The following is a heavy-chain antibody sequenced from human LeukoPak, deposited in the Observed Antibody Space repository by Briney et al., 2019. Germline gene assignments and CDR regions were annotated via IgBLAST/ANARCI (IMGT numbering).Heavy chain of an antibody. Sequence: GGSLRLSCAASGFTVSNNYMTWVRQAPGKGLEWVSVISGSGTSTNYADSVKGRFTISRDNSKNTLYLQMNSLRVEDTAVYYCAKEPSWGQGTLVTVSS. CDR3: AKEPS. J-gene: IGHJ5*02. V-gene: IGHV3-23*01. CDR1: GFTVSNNY. CDR2: ISGSGTST.